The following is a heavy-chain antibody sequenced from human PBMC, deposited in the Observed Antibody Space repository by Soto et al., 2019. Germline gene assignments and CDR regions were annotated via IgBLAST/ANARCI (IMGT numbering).Heavy chain of an antibody. J-gene: IGHJ5*02. CDR1: DFSVTNAW. D-gene: IGHD2-2*01. V-gene: IGHV3-15*01. Sequence: GGSLRLSCAASDFSVTNAWMSWVRQAPGKGLEWVGRIKSKSDGGTTDYAAPVKGRFTISRDDSKNTLYLQMNSLKTEDTAVYYCTTYLYCSSTSCYPENWFDPWGQGTLVTVSS. CDR2: IKSKSDGGTT. CDR3: TTYLYCSSTSCYPENWFDP.